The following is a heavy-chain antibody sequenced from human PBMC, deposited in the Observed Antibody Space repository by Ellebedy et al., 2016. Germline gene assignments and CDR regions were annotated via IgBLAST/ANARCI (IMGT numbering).Heavy chain of an antibody. CDR3: TRLRDYHGSGSYWFDS. D-gene: IGHD3-10*01. J-gene: IGHJ5*01. Sequence: GSLRLXXSVSGYSISNGYYWGWIRQPPGGRLEWIGNIYQSGRTSYNPSFQSRVTISVDTSKNQFSLKMRSVTAADTALYYCTRLRDYHGSGSYWFDSWGQGTLVTVSS. CDR2: IYQSGRT. V-gene: IGHV4-38-2*02. CDR1: GYSISNGYY.